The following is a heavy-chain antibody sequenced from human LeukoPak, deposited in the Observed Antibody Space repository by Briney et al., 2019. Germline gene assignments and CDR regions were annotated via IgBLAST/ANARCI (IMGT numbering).Heavy chain of an antibody. D-gene: IGHD5-24*01. J-gene: IGHJ5*02. CDR1: GGTFSSYA. CDR2: IIPIFGTA. V-gene: IGHV1-69*13. CDR3: ARDRGNLGMATIFSNWFDP. Sequence: VKVSCKASGGTFSSYAISWVRQAPGQGLEWMGGIIPIFGTANYAQKFQGRVTITADESTSTAYMELSSLRSEDTAVYYCARDRGNLGMATIFSNWFDPWGQGTLVTVSS.